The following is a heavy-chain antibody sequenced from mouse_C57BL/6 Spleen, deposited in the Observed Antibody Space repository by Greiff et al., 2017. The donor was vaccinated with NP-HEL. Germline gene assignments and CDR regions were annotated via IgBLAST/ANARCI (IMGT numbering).Heavy chain of an antibody. D-gene: IGHD1-1*01. V-gene: IGHV1-12*01. CDR2: IYPGNGDT. CDR3: ARRVVATDYYAMDY. CDR1: GYTFTSYN. J-gene: IGHJ4*01. Sequence: LQQSGAELVRPGASVKMSCKASGYTFTSYNMHWVKQTPRQGLEWIGAIYPGNGDTSYNQKFKGKATLTVDKSSSTAYMQLSSLTSEDSAVYFCARRVVATDYYAMDYWGQGTSVTVSS.